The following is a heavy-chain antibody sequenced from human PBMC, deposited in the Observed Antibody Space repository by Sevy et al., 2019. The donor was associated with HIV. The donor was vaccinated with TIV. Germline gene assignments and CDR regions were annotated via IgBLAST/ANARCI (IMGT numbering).Heavy chain of an antibody. D-gene: IGHD3-3*01. J-gene: IGHJ3*02. CDR1: GFTSSNYW. CDR2: IKQDGSEK. V-gene: IGHV3-7*01. CDR3: AKVRTPYYDFWSEAFDI. Sequence: GGSLRLSCAASGFTSSNYWMSWVRQAPGKGLEWVASIKQDGSEKYYVDSVKGRFTISRDNAKNSLYLQMNSLRAEDTAVYYCAKVRTPYYDFWSEAFDIWGQGTMVTVSS.